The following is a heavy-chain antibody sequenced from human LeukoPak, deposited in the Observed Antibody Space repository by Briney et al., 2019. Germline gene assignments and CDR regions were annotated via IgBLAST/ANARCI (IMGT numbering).Heavy chain of an antibody. J-gene: IGHJ4*02. CDR1: GGSISSYY. CDR2: IYYSGST. V-gene: IGHV4-59*01. Sequence: ASETLSLTCTVSGGSISSYYWSWIRQPPGKGLEWIGYIYYSGSTNYNPSLKSRVTISVDTSKNQFSLKLSSVTAADTAVYYCAVGPFDYDILTGYYSDWGQGTLVTVSS. D-gene: IGHD3-9*01. CDR3: AVGPFDYDILTGYYSD.